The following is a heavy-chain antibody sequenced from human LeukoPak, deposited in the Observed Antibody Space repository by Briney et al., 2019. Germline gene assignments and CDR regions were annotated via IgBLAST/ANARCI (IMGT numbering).Heavy chain of an antibody. CDR3: ARDFWDDFEYCDL. V-gene: IGHV3-23*01. Sequence: PGGSLRLSCAASGFTFSSHAMSWVRQAPGKGLEWVSAINGSGSSTYYADSVKGRVSISRDNSKNTLYLQMNSLRVEDTALYYCARDFWDDFEYCDLWGRGTLVTVSS. D-gene: IGHD3-3*01. J-gene: IGHJ2*01. CDR1: GFTFSSHA. CDR2: INGSGSST.